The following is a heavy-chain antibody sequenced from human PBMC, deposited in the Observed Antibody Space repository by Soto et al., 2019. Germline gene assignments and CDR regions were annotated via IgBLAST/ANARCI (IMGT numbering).Heavy chain of an antibody. CDR3: ARDGGRDGYFGNWLDP. Sequence: QVQLVQSGAEVKKPGSSVKVSCKASGGTFSNYAISWVRQAPGQGLEWVGGIIPIFGTTNFAQKFQGGVTITADESTTTAYMELSGLRSEDTAVYYCARDGGRDGYFGNWLDPWGQGTLVTVSS. CDR2: IIPIFGTT. CDR1: GGTFSNYA. J-gene: IGHJ5*02. V-gene: IGHV1-69*12. D-gene: IGHD5-12*01.